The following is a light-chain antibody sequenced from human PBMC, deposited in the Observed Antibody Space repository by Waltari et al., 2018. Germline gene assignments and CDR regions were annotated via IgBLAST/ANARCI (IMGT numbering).Light chain of an antibody. CDR2: SAS. CDR1: QSFSSS. CDR3: QQYYSDPYS. V-gene: IGKV1-27*01. Sequence: DIQMTQSPSSLSASVGDSVTITCRASQSFSSSLAWYQQKPGKAPKLLIYSASSLHSGVPSRFSGSKSGTDFTLIISSLQPEDIASYYCQQYYSDPYSFGQGTKVEIK. J-gene: IGKJ2*03.